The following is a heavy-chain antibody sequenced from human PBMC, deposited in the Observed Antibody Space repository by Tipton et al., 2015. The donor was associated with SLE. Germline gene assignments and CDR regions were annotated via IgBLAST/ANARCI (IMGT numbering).Heavy chain of an antibody. V-gene: IGHV4-34*01. CDR2: INHSGST. CDR1: GGSFSGYY. Sequence: TLSLTCAVYGGSFSGYYWSWIRQPPGKGLEWIGEINHSGSTNYNPSLKSRVTISVDTSKNQFSLKLSSVTAADTAVYYCARSGWDEDFDYWGQGTLVTVSS. J-gene: IGHJ4*02. D-gene: IGHD6-19*01. CDR3: ARSGWDEDFDY.